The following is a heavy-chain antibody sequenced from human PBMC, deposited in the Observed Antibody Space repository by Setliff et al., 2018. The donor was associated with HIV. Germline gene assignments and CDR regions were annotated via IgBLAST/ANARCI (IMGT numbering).Heavy chain of an antibody. CDR1: GDTFSNYA. CDR3: AREGQWLDMGDAFDI. J-gene: IGHJ3*02. Sequence: GASVKVSCKASGDTFSNYAISWVRQAPGQGLEWMGGIIPIFGTANYAQKFEGRVTITADKSTSTAYMEVNSLRFEDTAVYYCAREGQWLDMGDAFDIWGQGTMVTVSS. D-gene: IGHD6-19*01. CDR2: IIPIFGTA. V-gene: IGHV1-69*06.